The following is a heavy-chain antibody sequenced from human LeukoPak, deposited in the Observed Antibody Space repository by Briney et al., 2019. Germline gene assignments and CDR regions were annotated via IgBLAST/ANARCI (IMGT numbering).Heavy chain of an antibody. V-gene: IGHV3-48*01. Sequence: GGSLRLSCAASGFTFSSYSMNWVRQAPGKGLEWVSYISGSSSTIYYADSVKGRFTISRDNAKNSLYLQMNSLRAEDTAVYYCARGGYYFDYWGQGTLVTVSS. D-gene: IGHD3-16*01. J-gene: IGHJ4*02. CDR3: ARGGYYFDY. CDR2: ISGSSSTI. CDR1: GFTFSSYS.